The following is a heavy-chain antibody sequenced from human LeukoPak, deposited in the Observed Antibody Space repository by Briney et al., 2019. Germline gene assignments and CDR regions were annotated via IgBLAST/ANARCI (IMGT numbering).Heavy chain of an antibody. D-gene: IGHD5-24*01. CDR3: ARDGETATPWALDL. V-gene: IGHV3-48*03. CDR1: GFIFNDFE. CDR2: ISQTGSTK. Sequence: GGSLRLSCTAPGFIFNDFEMNWVRQAPGKGLEWVSYISQTGSTKKYTDSVKGRFTISRDNAKNSLYLQLSSLRVEDMAVYYCARDGETATPWALDLWGQGTMVSVSS. J-gene: IGHJ3*01.